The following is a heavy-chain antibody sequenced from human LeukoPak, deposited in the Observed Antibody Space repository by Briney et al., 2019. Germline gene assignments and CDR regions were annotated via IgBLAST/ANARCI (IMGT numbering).Heavy chain of an antibody. CDR3: VRGLELDY. CDR2: ISYDGSNK. J-gene: IGHJ4*02. CDR1: GFIFSSYG. V-gene: IGHV3-30*03. Sequence: PGGSLRLSCAASGFIFSSYGMHWVRQAPGKGLEWVAVISYDGSNKYYADSVRGRFTISRDNSKNTLYLQLNSLRSEDTAVYYCVRGLELDYWGQGTLVTVSS. D-gene: IGHD1-1*01.